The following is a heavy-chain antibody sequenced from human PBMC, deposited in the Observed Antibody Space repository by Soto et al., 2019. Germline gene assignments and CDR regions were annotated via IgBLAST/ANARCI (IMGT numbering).Heavy chain of an antibody. CDR3: ARSSAPYYYYGMDV. CDR2: IIPNSGIT. CDR1: GGTFSSYT. J-gene: IGHJ6*02. Sequence: SVKVSCKASGGTFSSYTISWVRQAPGQGLEWMGRIIPNSGITNYAQKFQGRVTMTGDTSTSTAYMELSRLRSDDTAVYYCARSSAPYYYYGMDVWGQGTTVTVSS. V-gene: IGHV1-69*02.